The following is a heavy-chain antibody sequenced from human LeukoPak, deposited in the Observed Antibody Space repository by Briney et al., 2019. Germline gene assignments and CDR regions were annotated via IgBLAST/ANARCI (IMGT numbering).Heavy chain of an antibody. CDR3: AKDHLTETYYYGSGSYLTLGY. V-gene: IGHV3-21*04. CDR1: GFTFSSYS. CDR2: ISSSSSYI. D-gene: IGHD3-10*01. Sequence: GGSLRLSCAASGFTFSSYSMNWVRQAPGKGLEWVSSISSSSSYIYYADSVKGRFTISRDNAKNSLYLQMNSLRAEDTAVYYCAKDHLTETYYYGSGSYLTLGYWGQGTLVTVSS. J-gene: IGHJ4*02.